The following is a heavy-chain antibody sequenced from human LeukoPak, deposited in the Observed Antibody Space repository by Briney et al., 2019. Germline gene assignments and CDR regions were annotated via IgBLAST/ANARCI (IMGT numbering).Heavy chain of an antibody. CDR1: GFTFDDYG. CDR3: ARDWPRDGYHEIFEY. V-gene: IGHV3-20*04. D-gene: IGHD5-24*01. J-gene: IGHJ4*02. Sequence: PGGSLRLSCAASGFTFDDYGMSWVRQAPGKGLEWVSGINWNGGSTGYADSVKGRFTISRDNAKNSLYLQMNNLRDEDTAVYYCARDWPRDGYHEIFEYWGQGTLVTVSS. CDR2: INWNGGST.